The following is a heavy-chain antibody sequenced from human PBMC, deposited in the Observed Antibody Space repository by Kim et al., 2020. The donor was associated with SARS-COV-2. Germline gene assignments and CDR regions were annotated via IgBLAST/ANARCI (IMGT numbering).Heavy chain of an antibody. CDR3: ARDLGRLGTFDY. J-gene: IGHJ4*02. D-gene: IGHD7-27*01. V-gene: IGHV4-4*02. Sequence: NYNPSLKSRVTISVDKSKNQFSLKLSSVTAADTAVYYCARDLGRLGTFDYWGQGTLVTVSS.